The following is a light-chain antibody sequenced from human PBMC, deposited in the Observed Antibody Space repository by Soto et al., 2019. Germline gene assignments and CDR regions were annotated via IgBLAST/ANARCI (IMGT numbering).Light chain of an antibody. CDR2: AAS. V-gene: IGKV1-39*01. CDR3: QQSYSSPLT. CDR1: QTITNH. Sequence: DIQMTQSPSALSASVGDRVSITCRASQTITNHLIWYQQKPGKAPKLLIYAASSLQTGVPSRFSGSGSGTDFTLTISRRQFEDFATYDCQQSYSSPLTCGGGTKVDIK. J-gene: IGKJ4*01.